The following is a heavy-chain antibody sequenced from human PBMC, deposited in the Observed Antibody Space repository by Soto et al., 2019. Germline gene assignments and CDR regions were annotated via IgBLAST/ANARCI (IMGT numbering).Heavy chain of an antibody. CDR2: IIPIFGTA. Sequence: QVQLVQSGAEVKKPGSSVKVSCKASGGTFSSYAISWVRQAPGQGLEWMGGIIPIFGTANYAQKFQGKFTTTADESTSTAYMEMSSLRSEDTDVYYCARVEIEARLGNWFDPCGQGTLVTFSS. J-gene: IGHJ5*02. D-gene: IGHD6-6*01. CDR3: ARVEIEARLGNWFDP. CDR1: GGTFSSYA. V-gene: IGHV1-69*01.